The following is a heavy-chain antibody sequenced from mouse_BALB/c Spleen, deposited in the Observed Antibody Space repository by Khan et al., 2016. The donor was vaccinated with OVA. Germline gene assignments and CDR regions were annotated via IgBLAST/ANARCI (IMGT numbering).Heavy chain of an antibody. J-gene: IGHJ4*01. D-gene: IGHD2-14*01. CDR1: GFSLSSYK. Sequence: QVQLKESGPDPVAPSQSLSITCTVSGFSLSSYKIHWVRQPPGKGLEWMGMIWAGGGTDYNSTLKSRLSTIKDNTYTQAVLKMNSRQTADTAMYFCARAYYWYDGYEGMDYWGQGTSVTVSA. CDR3: ARAYYWYDGYEGMDY. V-gene: IGHV2-6-4*01. CDR2: IWAGGGT.